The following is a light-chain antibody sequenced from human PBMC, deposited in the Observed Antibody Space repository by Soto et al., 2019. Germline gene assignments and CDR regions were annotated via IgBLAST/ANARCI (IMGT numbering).Light chain of an antibody. CDR3: QQHHNWRDT. CDR1: QSVSNY. Sequence: ENVLTQYPATLSSSTGERATLSCRASQSVSNYLSWYQQKPGQAPRLLMYETSRRATGIPARFSGSGSGTDFTLTISSLQHEDFAVYYCQQHHNWRDTFCQGTRLEIK. J-gene: IGKJ5*01. CDR2: ETS. V-gene: IGKV3-11*01.